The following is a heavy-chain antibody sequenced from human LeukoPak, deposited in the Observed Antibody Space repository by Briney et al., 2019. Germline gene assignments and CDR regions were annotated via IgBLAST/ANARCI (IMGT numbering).Heavy chain of an antibody. J-gene: IGHJ5*02. V-gene: IGHV1-69*01. D-gene: IGHD5-24*01. Sequence: SSVKVSCKASGCTFSSYAISWVRQAPGQGLEWMGGIIPIFGTANYAQKFQGRVTITADESTSTAYMELSSLRSEDTAVYYCARGANPRDGYSSWFDPWGQGTLVTVSS. CDR3: ARGANPRDGYSSWFDP. CDR2: IIPIFGTA. CDR1: GCTFSSYA.